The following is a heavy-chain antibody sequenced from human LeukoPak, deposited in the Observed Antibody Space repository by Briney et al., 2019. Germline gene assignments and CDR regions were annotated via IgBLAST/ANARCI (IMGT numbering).Heavy chain of an antibody. J-gene: IGHJ5*02. CDR2: IYYSGST. V-gene: IGHV4-59*01. D-gene: IGHD3-22*01. Sequence: SETLSLTCTVSGGSISTYYWSWIRQPPGKGLEWIGYIYYSGSTNYSPSLKSRVTISGDTSKNKFFLNLSSVTAADTAMYYCARGRYYYDSSGYPYNWFDPWGQGTLVTVSS. CDR1: GGSISTYY. CDR3: ARGRYYYDSSGYPYNWFDP.